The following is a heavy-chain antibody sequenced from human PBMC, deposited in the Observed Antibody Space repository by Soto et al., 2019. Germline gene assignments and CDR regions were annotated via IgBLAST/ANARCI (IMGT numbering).Heavy chain of an antibody. D-gene: IGHD3-3*01. CDR3: ARGGVSTRTFDY. V-gene: IGHV5-51*01. Sequence: GQSLKISCKGSGYNFAGYWIAWVRQMPGKGLELMGIIYPSDSVTRCRPSFQGQVTISADKSSSSAYLQWSSLRASDTAMYYSARGGVSTRTFDYWGQGTPVTVSS. CDR1: GYNFAGYW. J-gene: IGHJ4*02. CDR2: IYPSDSVT.